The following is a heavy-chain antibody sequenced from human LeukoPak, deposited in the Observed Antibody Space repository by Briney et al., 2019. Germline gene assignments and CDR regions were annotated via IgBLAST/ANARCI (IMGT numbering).Heavy chain of an antibody. CDR3: ARHLTIFGVVSETHDAFDI. CDR2: VTSSSRTI. J-gene: IGHJ3*02. D-gene: IGHD3-3*01. Sequence: GGSLRLSCAAPGFTVSSNYMNWVRQAPGKGPEWIAYVTSSSRTIYYADSVKGRFTISRDNAKSSLYLQLDSVRAEDTAVYYCARHLTIFGVVSETHDAFDIWGQGTMVTVSS. V-gene: IGHV3-48*01. CDR1: GFTVSSNY.